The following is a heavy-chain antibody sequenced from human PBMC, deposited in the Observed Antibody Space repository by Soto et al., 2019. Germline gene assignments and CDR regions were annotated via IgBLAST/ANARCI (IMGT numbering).Heavy chain of an antibody. J-gene: IGHJ6*02. CDR2: ISYDGTDK. V-gene: IGHV3-30*18. CDR1: GLTFSSYG. D-gene: IGHD5-18*01. Sequence: QVQLVESGGGVVQPGRSLRLSCAASGLTFSSYGIHWVRQAPGQGLEWVALISYDGTDKYYADSVKGRFTISRDNSKNTLYLQMSSLGPEDTAVYYCVKERYAQLWLEDYGMDVWGQGTTVTV. CDR3: VKERYAQLWLEDYGMDV.